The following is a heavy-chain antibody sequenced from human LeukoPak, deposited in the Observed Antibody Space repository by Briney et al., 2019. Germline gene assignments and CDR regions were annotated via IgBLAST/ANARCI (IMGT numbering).Heavy chain of an antibody. Sequence: SETLSLTCAVYGGSFSGQYWSWIRQPPGKGLEWIGEINRSGRTNYNPSLKSRVTISVDTSKNQFSLKLSSVTAADTAVYYCARSVGNDAFDIWGQGTMVTVSS. J-gene: IGHJ3*02. V-gene: IGHV4-34*01. D-gene: IGHD1-26*01. CDR1: GGSFSGQY. CDR2: INRSGRT. CDR3: ARSVGNDAFDI.